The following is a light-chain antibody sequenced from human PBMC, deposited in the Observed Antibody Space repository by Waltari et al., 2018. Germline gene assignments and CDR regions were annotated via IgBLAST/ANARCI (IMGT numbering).Light chain of an antibody. V-gene: IGLV6-57*02. Sequence: KFMLTQPHSVSESPGRTVTISCTGSSGSIASNYVQWYRLRPGSAPTTVIYEDNQRPSGFPVRFSGSVDSSSNSASLTSSGLETEDEADYYCQSHYGSDVVFGGGTKLTVL. J-gene: IGLJ3*02. CDR1: SGSIASNY. CDR2: EDN. CDR3: QSHYGSDVV.